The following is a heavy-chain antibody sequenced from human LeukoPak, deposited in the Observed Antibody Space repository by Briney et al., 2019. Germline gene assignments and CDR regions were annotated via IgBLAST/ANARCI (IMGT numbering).Heavy chain of an antibody. D-gene: IGHD3-10*01. Sequence: ASVKVSCKASGYTFTSYGISWVRQAPGQGLEWMGWISAYNGNTNYAQKLQGRVTMTTDTSTSTAYMELRSLRSDDTAVYYCARESITMVRETHWYFDLWGRGTLVTVSS. CDR1: GYTFTSYG. J-gene: IGHJ2*01. V-gene: IGHV1-18*01. CDR3: ARESITMVRETHWYFDL. CDR2: ISAYNGNT.